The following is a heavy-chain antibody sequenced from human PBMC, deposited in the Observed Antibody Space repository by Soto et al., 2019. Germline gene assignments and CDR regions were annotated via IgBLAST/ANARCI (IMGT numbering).Heavy chain of an antibody. Sequence: QVQLVQSGAEVKKPGTSVKVSCKASGDTFTDYYIHWVRQAPGQGLEWMGTVNPSGGHTTYAQHFLGRMTMTRDTSTSTLFMELTSLTSEDTAVYYCARGGHVVVVTAALDFWGQGTLVTVSS. CDR3: ARGGHVVVVTAALDF. CDR2: VNPSGGHT. CDR1: GDTFTDYY. J-gene: IGHJ4*02. D-gene: IGHD2-21*02. V-gene: IGHV1-46*01.